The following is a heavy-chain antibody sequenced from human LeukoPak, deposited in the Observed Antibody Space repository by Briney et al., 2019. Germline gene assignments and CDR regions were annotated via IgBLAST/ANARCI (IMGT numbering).Heavy chain of an antibody. V-gene: IGHV3-48*03. D-gene: IGHD6-25*01. CDR2: ISASGTLT. CDR1: GFSFSSYE. Sequence: QPGGSLRLSCAASGFSFSSYEMNWVRQAPGKGLEWISYISASGTLTHYADSVEGRFTISRDNAKNSLYLQMNSLRGEDTAVYYCVRDGTPSYSSGWVYMDVWGKGTTVTISS. J-gene: IGHJ6*04. CDR3: VRDGTPSYSSGWVYMDV.